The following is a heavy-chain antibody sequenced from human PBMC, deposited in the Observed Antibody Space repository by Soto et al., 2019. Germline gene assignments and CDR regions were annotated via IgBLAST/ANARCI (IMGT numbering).Heavy chain of an antibody. CDR3: AKDREGAYDDFDY. CDR2: IINSGIST. Sequence: EVQLLESGGGLVQPGGSLRLSCAASGFTFSNFAMSWVRQGPGKGLEWVSTIINSGISTYYADSVKGRFTISRDNSKNTLFLQMNSLRAEDSAGYYCAKDREGAYDDFDYWGRGILVTVSS. V-gene: IGHV3-23*01. D-gene: IGHD5-12*01. CDR1: GFTFSNFA. J-gene: IGHJ4*02.